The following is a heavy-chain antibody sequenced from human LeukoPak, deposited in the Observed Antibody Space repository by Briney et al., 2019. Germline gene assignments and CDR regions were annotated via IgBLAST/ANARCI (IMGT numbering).Heavy chain of an antibody. CDR3: ARSRGATGYYWADF. CDR2: ISPDGNKK. D-gene: IGHD3-22*01. CDR1: GFTFSNYA. V-gene: IGHV3-30-3*01. J-gene: IGHJ4*02. Sequence: GGSLRLSCAASGFTFSNYAMHWVRQAPGKGLEWATVISPDGNKKYYADSVKGRFTVSRDNFKTTLYLQMNSLGAEDTAMYYCARSRGATGYYWADFWGQGTLVTVSS.